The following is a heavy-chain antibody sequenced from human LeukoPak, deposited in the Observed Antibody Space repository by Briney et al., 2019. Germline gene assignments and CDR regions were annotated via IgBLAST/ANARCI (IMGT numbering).Heavy chain of an antibody. D-gene: IGHD3-3*01. V-gene: IGHV3-74*01. CDR2: INSDGSST. Sequence: GVLRLSCAASGFTFSSYWMHWVRQAPGKGLVWVSRINSDGSSTSYADSVKGRFTISRDNAKNTLYLQMNSLRAEDTAVYYCARARDYDFWSGFATEYINWFDPWGQGTLVTVSS. CDR1: GFTFSSYW. J-gene: IGHJ5*02. CDR3: ARARDYDFWSGFATEYINWFDP.